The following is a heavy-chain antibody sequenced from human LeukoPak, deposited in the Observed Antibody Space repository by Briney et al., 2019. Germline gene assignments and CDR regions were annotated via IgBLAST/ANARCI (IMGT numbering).Heavy chain of an antibody. CDR1: GGSISSGGYY. D-gene: IGHD1-1*01. J-gene: IGHJ5*02. CDR2: IHYSGST. Sequence: SETLSLTCTVSGGSISSGGYYWSRIRQHPEKGLEWIGYIHYSGSTYYHPSLKSRVSMSVDTSRNQFSLKLSSVTAADTAVYYCACGSNNWYNWFDPWGQGTLVTVSS. V-gene: IGHV4-31*03. CDR3: ACGSNNWYNWFDP.